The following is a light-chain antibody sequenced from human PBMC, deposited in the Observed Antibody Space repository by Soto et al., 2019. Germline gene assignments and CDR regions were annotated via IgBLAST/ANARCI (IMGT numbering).Light chain of an antibody. V-gene: IGKV1-12*01. J-gene: IGKJ5*01. Sequence: EIQMTQSPSSVSASVGDRVTITRRASQGISTWLAWYQQTAGQAPNILIYGASNLHSGVPSRFRGSGSGTNFTLTISRLQPEDFETYYCQQANSFPITFGQGTRLEIK. CDR2: GAS. CDR3: QQANSFPIT. CDR1: QGISTW.